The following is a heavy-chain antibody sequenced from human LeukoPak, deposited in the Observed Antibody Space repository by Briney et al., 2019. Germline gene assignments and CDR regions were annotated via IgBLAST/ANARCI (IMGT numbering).Heavy chain of an antibody. CDR3: AREGYCSSTSCFED. D-gene: IGHD2-2*01. J-gene: IGHJ4*02. CDR2: IIPIFGTA. CDR1: GGTFSNYA. V-gene: IGHV1-69*13. Sequence: SVKVSCKASGGTFSNYAISWVRQAPGQGLEWMGGIIPIFGTANYAQKFQGRVTITADDSTSTAYMELSSLRSEDTAVYYCAREGYCSSTSCFEDWGQGTLVTVSS.